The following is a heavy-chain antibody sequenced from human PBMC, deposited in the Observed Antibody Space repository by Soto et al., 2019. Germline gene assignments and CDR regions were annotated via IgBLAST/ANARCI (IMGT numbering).Heavy chain of an antibody. Sequence: ASVKVTCKASGYTFTSNGSRWVRQAPGQGLEWMGWISAYNGNTNYAQKLQGRVTMTTDTSTSTAYMELRSLRSDDTAVYYCARDYQKTVDYWGQGTLVTVSS. J-gene: IGHJ4*02. CDR2: ISAYNGNT. D-gene: IGHD1-1*01. CDR3: ARDYQKTVDY. CDR1: GYTFTSNG. V-gene: IGHV1-18*01.